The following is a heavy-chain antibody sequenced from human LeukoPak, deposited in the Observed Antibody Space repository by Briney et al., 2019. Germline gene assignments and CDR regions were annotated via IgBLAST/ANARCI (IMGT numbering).Heavy chain of an antibody. Sequence: PGGSLRLSCAASGLTFSSYYMSWVRQAPGKGLEGVSAISCSGGSTYYADSVKGRFTISTDNSKNTLYLQMNSLRAEDTAVYYCEKDPPYYYDSSGYGGGAFDIWGQGTMVTVSS. CDR1: GLTFSSYY. CDR3: EKDPPYYYDSSGYGGGAFDI. D-gene: IGHD3-22*01. J-gene: IGHJ3*02. V-gene: IGHV3-23*01. CDR2: ISCSGGST.